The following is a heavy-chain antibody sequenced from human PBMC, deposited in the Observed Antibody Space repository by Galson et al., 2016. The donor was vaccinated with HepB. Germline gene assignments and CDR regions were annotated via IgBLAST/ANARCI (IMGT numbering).Heavy chain of an antibody. CDR3: AGGPGWTEDY. V-gene: IGHV3-7*03. D-gene: IGHD2-15*01. CDR2: IAKDGGEQ. CDR1: GFAFSDSY. J-gene: IGHJ4*02. Sequence: SLRLSCAASGFAFSDSYMGWIRQAPGKGLEWVANIAKDGGEQNYVDSLKGRFAISRDNAKNSLYLQMNSLRVEDTAVYYCAGGPGWTEDYWGQGTLVTVSS.